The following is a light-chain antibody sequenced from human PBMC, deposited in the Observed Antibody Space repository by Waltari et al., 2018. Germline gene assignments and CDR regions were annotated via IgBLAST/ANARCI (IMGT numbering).Light chain of an antibody. Sequence: DIKMTQSPSSLSASVGERVTITCRASQGISNWLAWYQQKPGKAPKLLIYRASNLETGVPSRFSGSGSGTDFTLTISSLQPEDIATYYCQQHDNSPFTFGPGTKLDIK. CDR2: RAS. V-gene: IGKV1-33*01. J-gene: IGKJ3*01. CDR3: QQHDNSPFT. CDR1: QGISNW.